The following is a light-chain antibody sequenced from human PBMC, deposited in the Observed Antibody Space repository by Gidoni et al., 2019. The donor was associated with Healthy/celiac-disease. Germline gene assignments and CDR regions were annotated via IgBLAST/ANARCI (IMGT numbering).Light chain of an antibody. V-gene: IGKV2-28*01. CDR3: MQALQIRA. CDR1: QSLLHSNGYNY. Sequence: DIVRTQSPLSLPVTPGEPASISCRSSQSLLHSNGYNYLDWYLQKPGQSPQLLIYLGSNRAAGVPDRFSGSGSGTDFTLKISRVEADDVGVYYCMQALQIRAFGQGTKVEIK. J-gene: IGKJ1*01. CDR2: LGS.